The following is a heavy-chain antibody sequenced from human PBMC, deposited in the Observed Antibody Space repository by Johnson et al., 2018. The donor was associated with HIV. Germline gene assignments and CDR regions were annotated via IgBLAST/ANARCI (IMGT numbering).Heavy chain of an antibody. V-gene: IGHV3-20*04. CDR1: GFIFDDYG. CDR3: AGGVIGEGATGGAFDI. Sequence: VQLVESGGSVVRPGGSLRLSCAASGFIFDDYGMSWVRQAPGKGLEWVAGLNWKGDKTGYADSVKGRFTISRDNAKNSLDLQLNSLGAEDTALYYCAGGVIGEGATGGAFDIWGQGTMVTVSS. J-gene: IGHJ3*02. CDR2: LNWKGDKT. D-gene: IGHD3-16*02.